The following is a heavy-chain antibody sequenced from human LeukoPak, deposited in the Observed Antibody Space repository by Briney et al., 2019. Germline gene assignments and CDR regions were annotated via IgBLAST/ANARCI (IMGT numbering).Heavy chain of an antibody. Sequence: GGSLRLSCAASGFTFSSYAMSWVRQAPGKGLEWVSAISGSGGSTYYADSVKGRFTISRDNSKNTLYLQMNSLRAEDTAVYYCAKDYGSGSYHYFDYWAREPWSPSPQ. CDR3: AKDYGSGSYHYFDY. D-gene: IGHD3-10*01. J-gene: IGHJ4*02. CDR2: ISGSGGST. V-gene: IGHV3-23*01. CDR1: GFTFSSYA.